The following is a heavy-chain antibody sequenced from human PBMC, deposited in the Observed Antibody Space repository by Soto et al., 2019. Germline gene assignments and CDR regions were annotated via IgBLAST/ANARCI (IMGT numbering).Heavy chain of an antibody. V-gene: IGHV3-23*01. CDR1: GFTFSHYT. CDR2: ISDRPTGHT. Sequence: PGGSLRLSCVASGFTFSHYTLNWVRRAPGKGLERVSTISDRPTGHTHYAESVRGRFTISRDDSRDTVFLQMDSLRAEDTAVYYCTTRMTAHFDYWGQGALVTVSS. D-gene: IGHD2-21*02. CDR3: TTRMTAHFDY. J-gene: IGHJ4*02.